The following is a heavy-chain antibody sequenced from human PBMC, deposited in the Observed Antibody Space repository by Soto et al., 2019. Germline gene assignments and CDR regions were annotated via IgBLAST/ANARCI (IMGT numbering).Heavy chain of an antibody. V-gene: IGHV4-61*01. J-gene: IGHJ5*02. Sequence: PSETLSLTCTVSGGSVSSGTYYWSWIRQPPGKGLEWIGYIYYPGSTNYNPSLKSRVTISIDTSKNQFSLKLSSVTAADTAVFYCARSLGTIYDSIPGSWGQGTLVTVSS. D-gene: IGHD3-22*01. CDR2: IYYPGST. CDR3: ARSLGTIYDSIPGS. CDR1: GGSVSSGTYY.